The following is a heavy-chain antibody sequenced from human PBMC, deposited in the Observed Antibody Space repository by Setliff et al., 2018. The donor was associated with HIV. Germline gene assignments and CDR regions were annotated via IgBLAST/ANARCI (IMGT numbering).Heavy chain of an antibody. CDR1: GGSISSGSHY. J-gene: IGHJ4*02. Sequence: KPSETLSLTCTVSGGSISSGSHYWSWIRQPAGKGLEWIGRIHSSGSTNYNPSLKSRVTTSVDTSKNQFTLKLKSVTAADTAVYYCARATYYYDSSGYYYKSYYFDYWGQGTLVTVSS. CDR2: IHSSGST. V-gene: IGHV4-61*02. D-gene: IGHD3-22*01. CDR3: ARATYYYDSSGYYYKSYYFDY.